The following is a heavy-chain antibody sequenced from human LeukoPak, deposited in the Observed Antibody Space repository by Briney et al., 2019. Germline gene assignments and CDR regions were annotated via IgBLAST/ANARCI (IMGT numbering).Heavy chain of an antibody. CDR1: GASISGYY. CDR2: IISTGTI. D-gene: IGHD3-10*01. Sequence: SETLSLTCTVSGASISGYYWSWIRQPPGKRLEWIGYIISTGTINYNPSLKSRVTISIDTSKNQLSLQLTSVTAADTAVYYCAANYYGSGSYYSEDRYWGQGTLVTVSS. V-gene: IGHV4-59*08. CDR3: AANYYGSGSYYSEDRY. J-gene: IGHJ4*02.